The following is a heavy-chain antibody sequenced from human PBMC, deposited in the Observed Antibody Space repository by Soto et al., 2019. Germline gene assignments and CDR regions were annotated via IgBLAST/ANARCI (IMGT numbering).Heavy chain of an antibody. V-gene: IGHV3-23*01. CDR1: GFTFSNFA. Sequence: QILECGGGFVQPGGSLRLSYVASGFTFSNFAMAWVSQAPGEGLEWVSAISGSGDDTFYADSMKGRFTISRDNSKDTLYLQINSLRAEDTDVYYCVNPIPKTGTTFGFSGQGTLVPVSS. J-gene: IGHJ4*02. CDR3: VNPIPKTGTTFGF. D-gene: IGHD1-1*01. CDR2: ISGSGDDT.